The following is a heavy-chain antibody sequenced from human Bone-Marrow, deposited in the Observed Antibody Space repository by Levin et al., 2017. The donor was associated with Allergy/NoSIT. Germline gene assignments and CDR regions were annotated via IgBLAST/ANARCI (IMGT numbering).Heavy chain of an antibody. V-gene: IGHV1-8*01. Sequence: ASVKVSCKASGYPFTSYDINWVRQATGQGLEWMGWMNPNSGDTGYAQKFQGRVTMTRDAAISTAYMELNSLRSDDTAVYYCARAWGSVDYWGQGTLVTVSS. D-gene: IGHD3-16*01. J-gene: IGHJ4*02. CDR1: GYPFTSYD. CDR3: ARAWGSVDY. CDR2: MNPNSGDT.